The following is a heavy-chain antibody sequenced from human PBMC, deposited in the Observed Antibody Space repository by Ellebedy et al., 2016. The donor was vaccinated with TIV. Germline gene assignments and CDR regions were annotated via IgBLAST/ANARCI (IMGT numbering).Heavy chain of an antibody. J-gene: IGHJ6*02. V-gene: IGHV3-74*01. CDR3: ARDRRGLGV. Sequence: GESLKISCAASGFTFNIYRMHWVRQVPGKGLVWVSRISSDGRSTSYADFVKGRFTISRDNSKNTLYLHMNELRVEDTAVYYCARDRRGLGVWGQGTTVTVSS. CDR2: ISSDGRST. CDR1: GFTFNIYR.